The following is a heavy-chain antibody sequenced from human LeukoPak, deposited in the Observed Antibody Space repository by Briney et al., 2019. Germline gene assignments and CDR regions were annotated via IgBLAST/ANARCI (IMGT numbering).Heavy chain of an antibody. CDR3: AKDWRMFTIFGVLDP. J-gene: IGHJ5*02. CDR1: GFTFSTYG. Sequence: GGSLRLSCAASGFTFSTYGMHWVRQAPGKGLEWVAVISYDGSDKYYADSVKGRFTISRDNSKNTLYLQMNSLRAEDTAVYHCAKDWRMFTIFGVLDPWGQGTLVTVSS. V-gene: IGHV3-30*18. D-gene: IGHD3-3*01. CDR2: ISYDGSDK.